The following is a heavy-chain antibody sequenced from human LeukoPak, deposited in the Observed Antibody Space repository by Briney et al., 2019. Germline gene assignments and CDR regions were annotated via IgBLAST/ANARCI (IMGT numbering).Heavy chain of an antibody. V-gene: IGHV3-74*03. CDR1: GFPFSSYW. CDR3: SRSQFDY. Sequence: GGSLRLSCEPSGFPFSSYWMLWVRQAPGKGLVWVSRISGDGSIKTYADFVRGRFTISRDNTKNILYLQMNSLKVEDTATYFCSRSQFDYWGQGVLVTVSS. J-gene: IGHJ4*02. CDR2: ISGDGSIK.